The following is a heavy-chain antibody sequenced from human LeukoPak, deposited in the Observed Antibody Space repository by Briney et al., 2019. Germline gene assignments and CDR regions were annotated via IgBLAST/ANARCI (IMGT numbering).Heavy chain of an antibody. J-gene: IGHJ4*02. Sequence: SETLSLTCAVYGGSFSGYYWSWIRQPPGKGLEWVGEINHSGSTNYNPSLKSRVTISVDTSKNQFSLKLSSVTAADTAVYYCARYNDYGDYYFDYWGQGTLVTVSS. CDR3: ARYNDYGDYYFDY. CDR1: GGSFSGYY. CDR2: INHSGST. D-gene: IGHD4-17*01. V-gene: IGHV4-34*01.